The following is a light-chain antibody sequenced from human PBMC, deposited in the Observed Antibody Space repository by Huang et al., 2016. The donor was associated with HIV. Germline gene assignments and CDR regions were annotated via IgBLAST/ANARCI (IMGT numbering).Light chain of an antibody. CDR3: QHSDGLSPLT. Sequence: AIRMTQSPSSLSASTGDRVTITCRASQDIGTSLAWYQQRPGKAPVLLIFDASTLQRWVPSRCTGSGSRTVFTLTIACLQVEDVATYYCQHSDGLSPLTFGGGTKVDI. CDR1: QDIGTS. CDR2: DAS. V-gene: IGKV1-8*01. J-gene: IGKJ4*01.